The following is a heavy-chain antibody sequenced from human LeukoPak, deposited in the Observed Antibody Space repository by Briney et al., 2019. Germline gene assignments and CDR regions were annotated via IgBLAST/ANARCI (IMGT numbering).Heavy chain of an antibody. CDR1: GGSISSGSYY. Sequence: SATLSLTCTVSGGSISSGSYYWSWIRQPAGKGLEWIGRIYTSGSTNYNPSLKSRVTISVDTSKNQLSLKLSSVTAADTAVYYCANNDDSSAASAFEIGGQGTMVTVSS. CDR3: ANNDDSSAASAFEI. CDR2: IYTSGST. J-gene: IGHJ3*02. D-gene: IGHD3-22*01. V-gene: IGHV4-61*02.